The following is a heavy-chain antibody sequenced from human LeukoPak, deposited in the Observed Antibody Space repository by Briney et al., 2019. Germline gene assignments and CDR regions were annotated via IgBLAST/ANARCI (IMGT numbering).Heavy chain of an antibody. V-gene: IGHV1-8*01. CDR1: GYTFTSYD. D-gene: IGHD3-22*01. CDR3: ATLDENTNYYDSSGSSRDY. CDR2: MNPNSGNT. J-gene: IGHJ4*02. Sequence: ASVKVSCKASGYTFTSYDINWVRQATGQGLEWMGWMNPNSGNTGYAQKFQGRVTMTRNTSISTAYTELSSLRSEDTAVYYCATLDENTNYYDSSGSSRDYWGQGTLVTVSS.